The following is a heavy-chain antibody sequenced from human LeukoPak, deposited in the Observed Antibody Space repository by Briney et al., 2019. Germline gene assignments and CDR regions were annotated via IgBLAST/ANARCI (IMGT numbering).Heavy chain of an antibody. D-gene: IGHD2-8*02. CDR1: GGSISGYY. J-gene: IGHJ5*02. CDR2: TYSSGST. Sequence: SETLSLTCTVSGGSISGYYWSWIRQPAGKGLEWIGRTYSSGSTNYNPSLKSRVTMSVDTSKNQFSLNLSSVTAADTAVYYCARGPSTVSWVDPWGQGTLVTVSS. V-gene: IGHV4-4*07. CDR3: ARGPSTVSWVDP.